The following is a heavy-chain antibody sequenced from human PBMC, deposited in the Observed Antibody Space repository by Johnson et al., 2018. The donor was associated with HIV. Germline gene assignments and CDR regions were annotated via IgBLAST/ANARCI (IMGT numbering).Heavy chain of an antibody. D-gene: IGHD2-2*01. CDR1: GFTFSSYG. CDR2: ISYDGSNK. CDR3: AKVLWEGDAFDI. Sequence: QEKLVESGGGVVQPGRSLRLSCAASGFTFSSYGMHWVRQAPGKGLAWVAVISYDGSNKYYADSVKGRFTISRDNSKNTLYLQMNSLRAEDTAVYYCAKVLWEGDAFDIWGQGTMVTVSS. J-gene: IGHJ3*02. V-gene: IGHV3-30*18.